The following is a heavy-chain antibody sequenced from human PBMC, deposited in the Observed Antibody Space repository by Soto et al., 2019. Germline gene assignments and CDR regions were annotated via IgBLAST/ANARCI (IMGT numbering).Heavy chain of an antibody. V-gene: IGHV3-48*02. CDR2: ISSSSSTI. CDR1: GFTFSSYS. Sequence: GGSLRLSCAASGFTFSSYSMNWVRQAPGKGLEWVSYISSSSSTIYYADSVKGRFTISRDNAKNSLYLQMNSLRDEDTAVYYCARDQENQDDFWSGYNYYYYGMDVWGQGTTVTVSS. CDR3: ARDQENQDDFWSGYNYYYYGMDV. J-gene: IGHJ6*02. D-gene: IGHD3-3*01.